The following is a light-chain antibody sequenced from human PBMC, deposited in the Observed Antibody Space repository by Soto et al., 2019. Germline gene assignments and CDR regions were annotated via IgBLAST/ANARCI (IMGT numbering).Light chain of an antibody. Sequence: DIVLTQSPGALSFSPGETAFLSCRAIQSVSSDFLAWYQQRPGQAPRLLIYDASSRATGVPDRFSGSGSGTDFTLTISRLEPEDVAVYYCQQYASSRAITFGQGTRLEIK. CDR3: QQYASSRAIT. V-gene: IGKV3-20*01. CDR1: QSVSSDF. CDR2: DAS. J-gene: IGKJ5*01.